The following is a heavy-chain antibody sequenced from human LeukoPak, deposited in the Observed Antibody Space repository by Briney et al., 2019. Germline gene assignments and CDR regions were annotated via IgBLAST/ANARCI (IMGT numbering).Heavy chain of an antibody. CDR1: GYPINSGYF. CDR2: IFHTGDV. D-gene: IGHD7-27*01. V-gene: IGHV4-38-2*02. Sequence: SETLSLTCTVSGYPINSGYFWGWVRQPPGKGPEWIGSIFHTGDVYYNPSLRSRVTLSIDTSRNQVSLKVTSVTAADTAVYYCARGDWGSPDYYYMDVWGKGTTVTISS. CDR3: ARGDWGSPDYYYMDV. J-gene: IGHJ6*03.